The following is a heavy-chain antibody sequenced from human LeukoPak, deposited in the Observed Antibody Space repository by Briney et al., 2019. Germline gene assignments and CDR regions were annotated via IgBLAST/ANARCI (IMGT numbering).Heavy chain of an antibody. CDR3: VKGGSSSHNWFDP. J-gene: IGHJ5*02. D-gene: IGHD6-13*01. V-gene: IGHV3-30*02. Sequence: GGSLRLSCAASGFTFRDFGMHWVRQAPGKGLEWVAFIRNDGSKDYYPDSVKGRFTISRDNSRTTPYLQMHSLRIEDTAVYHCVKGGSSSHNWFDPWGQGILVTVSS. CDR1: GFTFRDFG. CDR2: IRNDGSKD.